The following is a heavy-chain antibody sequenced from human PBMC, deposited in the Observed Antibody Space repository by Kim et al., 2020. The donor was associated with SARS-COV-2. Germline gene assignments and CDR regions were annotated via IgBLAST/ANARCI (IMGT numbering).Heavy chain of an antibody. CDR2: INHSGST. Sequence: SETLSLTCAVYGGSFSGYYWSWIRQPPGKGLEWIGEINHSGSTNYNPSLKSRVTISVDTSKNQFSLKLSSVTAADTAVYYCARSSSWNYPFDYWGQGTLVTVSS. CDR1: GGSFSGYY. J-gene: IGHJ4*02. CDR3: ARSSSWNYPFDY. V-gene: IGHV4-34*01. D-gene: IGHD1-7*01.